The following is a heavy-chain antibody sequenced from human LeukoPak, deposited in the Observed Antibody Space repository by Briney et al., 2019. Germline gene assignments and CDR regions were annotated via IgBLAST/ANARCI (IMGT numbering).Heavy chain of an antibody. CDR3: AGYILTGYLYFDY. CDR2: IIPIFGTA. V-gene: IGHV1-69*06. CDR1: GGTFSSYA. Sequence: SVKVSCKASGGTFSSYAISWVRQAPGQGLEWMGGIIPIFGTANYAQKFQGRVTITADKSTSTAYMELSSLRSEDTAVYYCAGYILTGYLYFDYWGQGTLVTVSS. D-gene: IGHD3-9*01. J-gene: IGHJ4*02.